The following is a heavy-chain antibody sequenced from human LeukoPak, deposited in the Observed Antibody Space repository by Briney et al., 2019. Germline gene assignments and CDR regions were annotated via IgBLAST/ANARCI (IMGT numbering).Heavy chain of an antibody. V-gene: IGHV4-38-2*02. J-gene: IGHJ4*02. D-gene: IGHD3-10*01. CDR2: IYHSGST. CDR1: GYSVSSGYY. CDR3: AKVWFGGEDY. Sequence: PSETLSLTCTVSGYSVSSGYYWGWSRQPPGKGLEWIGSIYHSGSTYYNPSLKSRVTTSVDTYKSQFSLKLSSVTAADTAVYYCAKVWFGGEDYWAQGTLVTVS.